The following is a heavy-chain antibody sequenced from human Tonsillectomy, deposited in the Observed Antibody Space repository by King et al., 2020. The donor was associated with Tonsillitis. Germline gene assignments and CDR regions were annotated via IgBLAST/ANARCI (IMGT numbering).Heavy chain of an antibody. CDR3: AHSILTGGGYYDAEYFQH. V-gene: IGHV2-5*02. J-gene: IGHJ1*01. CDR1: GLSLSTSGAG. Sequence: ITLKESGPTLVKPTQTLTLTCTFSGLSLSTSGAGVGWIRQPPGQALEWLALIYWDDDKRYSPSLKSRLTITKDTSKNQVVLTMTNMDPVDTATYYCAHSILTGGGYYDAEYFQHWGQGTLVTVSS. CDR2: IYWDDDK. D-gene: IGHD3-22*01.